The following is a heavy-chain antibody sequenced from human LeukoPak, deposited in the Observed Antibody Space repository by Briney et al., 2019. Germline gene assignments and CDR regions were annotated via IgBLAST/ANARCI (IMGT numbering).Heavy chain of an antibody. CDR2: IIPIFGTA. D-gene: IGHD4-23*01. CDR1: GYTFTNYH. Sequence: EASVKVSCKASGYTFTNYHIAWVRQAPGQGLEWMGGIIPIFGTANYAQKFQGRVTITADESTSTAYMELSSLRSEDTAVYYCARTLGATTVVTPDYYFDYWGQGTLVTVSS. J-gene: IGHJ4*02. V-gene: IGHV1-69*13. CDR3: ARTLGATTVVTPDYYFDY.